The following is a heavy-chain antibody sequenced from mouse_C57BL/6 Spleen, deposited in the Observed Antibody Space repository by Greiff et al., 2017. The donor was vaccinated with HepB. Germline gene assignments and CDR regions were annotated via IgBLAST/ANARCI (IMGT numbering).Heavy chain of an antibody. CDR2: IYPGSGNT. CDR1: GYTFTDYY. D-gene: IGHD2-12*01. Sequence: VKLVESGAELVRPGASVKLSCKASGYTFTDYYINWVKQRPGQGLEWIARIYPGSGNTYYNEKFKGKATLTAEKSSSTAYMQLSSLTSEDSAVYFCARRAYSPYFDYWGQGTTLTVSS. V-gene: IGHV1-76*01. J-gene: IGHJ2*01. CDR3: ARRAYSPYFDY.